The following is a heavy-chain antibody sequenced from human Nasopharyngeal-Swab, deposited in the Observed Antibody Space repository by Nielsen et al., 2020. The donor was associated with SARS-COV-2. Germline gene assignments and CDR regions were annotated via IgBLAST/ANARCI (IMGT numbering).Heavy chain of an antibody. J-gene: IGHJ4*02. Sequence: SLKISCAASGFTFDDYAMHWVRQAPGKGLEWVSGISWNSGSIGYADSVKGRFTISRDNAKNSPYLQMNSLRAEDTALYYCAKDATENSYYGILTGNYFDYWGQGTLVTVSS. D-gene: IGHD3-9*01. CDR1: GFTFDDYA. CDR2: ISWNSGSI. V-gene: IGHV3-9*01. CDR3: AKDATENSYYGILTGNYFDY.